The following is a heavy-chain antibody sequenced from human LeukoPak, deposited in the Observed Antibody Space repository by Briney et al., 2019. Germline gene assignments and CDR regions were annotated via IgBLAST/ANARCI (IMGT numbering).Heavy chain of an antibody. CDR1: GYTFTGYY. CDR3: AREGNGLLSKDFDY. Sequence: ASVKVSSKASGYTFTGYYIHWVRQAPGQGLEWMGYIGPHSSATSSPQEFQGRVTMTRDTSMSTAYMELTRLTSDDTAVYYCAREGNGLLSKDFDYWGQGTLVTVSS. J-gene: IGHJ4*02. V-gene: IGHV1-2*02. CDR2: IGPHSSAT. D-gene: IGHD2/OR15-2a*01.